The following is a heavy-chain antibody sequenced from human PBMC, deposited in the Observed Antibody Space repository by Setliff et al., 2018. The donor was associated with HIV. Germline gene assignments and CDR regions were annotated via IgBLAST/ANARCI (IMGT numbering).Heavy chain of an antibody. V-gene: IGHV4-34*01. CDR3: ARDRSSGWSKDWFDT. D-gene: IGHD6-19*01. J-gene: IGHJ5*02. CDR2: INHSGST. Sequence: SETLSLTCAVYVGSFSGYYWSWIRQPPGKGLEWIGEINHSGSTNYNPSLKSRVTISVDTSKNQFSLRLTSVTAADTAMYHCARDRSSGWSKDWFDTWGQGILVTVSS. CDR1: VGSFSGYY.